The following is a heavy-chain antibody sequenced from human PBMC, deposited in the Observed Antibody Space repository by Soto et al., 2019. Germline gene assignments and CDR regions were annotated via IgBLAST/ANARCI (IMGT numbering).Heavy chain of an antibody. CDR3: ARLAGTGNYYYYGMDV. Sequence: GESLKISCKGSGYSFSSYWIGRVHQMPGKGLEWMGIIYPGDSDTRYSPSFQGQVTISADKSISTAYLQWSSLKASDTAMYYCARLAGTGNYYYYGMDVWGQGTTVTVSS. D-gene: IGHD6-19*01. J-gene: IGHJ6*02. CDR2: IYPGDSDT. CDR1: GYSFSSYW. V-gene: IGHV5-51*07.